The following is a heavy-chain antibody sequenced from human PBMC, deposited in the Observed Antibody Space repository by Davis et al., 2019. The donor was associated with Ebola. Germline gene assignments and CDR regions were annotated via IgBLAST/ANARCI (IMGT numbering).Heavy chain of an antibody. Sequence: TLSLTCAVSGGSISSGGYSWSWIRQPPGKGLEWIGYIYHSGSTYYNPSLKSRVTISVDRSKNQFSLKLSSVTAADTAVYYCARLGYCSSTSCLGWFDPWGQGTLVTVSS. CDR2: IYHSGST. CDR3: ARLGYCSSTSCLGWFDP. CDR1: GGSISSGGYS. J-gene: IGHJ5*02. V-gene: IGHV4-30-2*01. D-gene: IGHD2-2*01.